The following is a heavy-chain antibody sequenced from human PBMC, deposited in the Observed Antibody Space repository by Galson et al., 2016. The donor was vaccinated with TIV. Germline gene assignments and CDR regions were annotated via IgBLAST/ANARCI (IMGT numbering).Heavy chain of an antibody. CDR1: TFTFRNYA. V-gene: IGHV3-23*01. CDR2: ISGFGSNT. CDR3: AKTTVLDYDVWTSHPRSLDS. J-gene: IGHJ4*02. D-gene: IGHD3-3*01. Sequence: SLRLSCAASTFTFRNYAMSWVRQSPGKGLEWVATISGFGSNTYYPDSVKGRFTVSRDNSKDTLYLQVNSLGAGDTALYFCAKTTVLDYDVWTSHPRSLDSWGQGTLVSVSS.